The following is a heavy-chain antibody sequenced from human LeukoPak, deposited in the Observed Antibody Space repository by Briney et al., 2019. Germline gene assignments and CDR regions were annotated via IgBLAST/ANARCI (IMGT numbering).Heavy chain of an antibody. CDR1: GYTFTSYY. D-gene: IGHD3-22*01. Sequence: ASVTVSCTASGYTFTSYYMHWVRQAPGQGLEWMGIINPSGGSTSYAQKFQGRVTMTRDTSTSTVYMELSSLRSEDTAVYYCARECISYDSSGSNGFDYWGQGTLVTVSS. CDR3: ARECISYDSSGSNGFDY. J-gene: IGHJ4*02. CDR2: INPSGGST. V-gene: IGHV1-46*01.